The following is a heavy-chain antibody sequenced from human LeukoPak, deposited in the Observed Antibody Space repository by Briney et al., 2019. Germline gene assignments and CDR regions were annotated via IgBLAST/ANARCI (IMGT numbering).Heavy chain of an antibody. CDR2: IWYDGSNQ. V-gene: IGHV3-33*06. Sequence: GGSLRLSCAASRFTFSNYGMHWVRQAPGKGLEWVAVIWYDGSNQQYAESVKGRSTVSRDNSKNTLSLQMNSLRAEDTAVYFCAKDRYSSGYFGWGQGTLVTVSS. CDR1: RFTFSNYG. D-gene: IGHD3-22*01. CDR3: AKDRYSSGYFG. J-gene: IGHJ4*02.